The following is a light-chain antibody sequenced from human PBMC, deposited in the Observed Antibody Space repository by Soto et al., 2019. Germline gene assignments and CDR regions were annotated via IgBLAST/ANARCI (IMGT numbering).Light chain of an antibody. CDR2: GVS. J-gene: IGLJ1*01. CDR3: SSYAGSNKSV. Sequence: QSVLTQPRSVSGSPGQSVTISCTGTNSDVGGYNYVSWYQQYPGKAPKLMISGVSERPSGVPDRFSGSKSGNTASLTISGLQAEDEADYYCSSYAGSNKSVFGTGTKVTVL. V-gene: IGLV2-11*01. CDR1: NSDVGGYNY.